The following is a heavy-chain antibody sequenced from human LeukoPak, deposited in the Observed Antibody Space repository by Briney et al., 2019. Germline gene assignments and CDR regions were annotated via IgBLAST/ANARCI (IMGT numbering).Heavy chain of an antibody. CDR3: AKSRRGLYYYYYYGMDV. CDR1: GFTVSSNY. V-gene: IGHV3-53*05. CDR2: IYSGGST. D-gene: IGHD3-10*01. J-gene: IGHJ6*02. Sequence: GGSLRLSCAASGFTVSSNYMSWVRQAPGKGLEWVSVIYSGGSTYYADSVKGRFTISRDNAKNSLYLQMNSLRAEDTALYYCAKSRRGLYYYYYYGMDVWGQGTTVTVSS.